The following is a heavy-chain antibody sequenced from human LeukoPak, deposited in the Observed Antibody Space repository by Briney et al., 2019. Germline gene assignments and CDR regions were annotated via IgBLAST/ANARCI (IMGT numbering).Heavy chain of an antibody. Sequence: GGSLRLSCAASGFTFSSYWMSWVRQAPGKGLEWVANIKQDGSEKYYVDSVKGRFTISRDNAKNSLYLQMNSLRAEDTALYYCAKDVVATARYFDYWGQGTLVTVSS. CDR2: IKQDGSEK. D-gene: IGHD5-12*01. V-gene: IGHV3-7*03. CDR3: AKDVVATARYFDY. CDR1: GFTFSSYW. J-gene: IGHJ4*02.